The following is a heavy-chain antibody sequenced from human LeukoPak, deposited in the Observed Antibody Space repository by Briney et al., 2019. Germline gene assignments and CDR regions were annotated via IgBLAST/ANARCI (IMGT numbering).Heavy chain of an antibody. CDR2: IDWDDDK. Sequence: SGPALVKPTQTLTLTCTFSGFSLSTSGMCVSWIRQPLGKALEWLARIDWDDDKYYSTSLKTRLTISKDTSKNQVVLTMTNMDPVDTATYYCARTYGSGSYFDYWGQGTLVTVSS. J-gene: IGHJ4*02. CDR3: ARTYGSGSYFDY. CDR1: GFSLSTSGMC. D-gene: IGHD3-10*01. V-gene: IGHV2-70*11.